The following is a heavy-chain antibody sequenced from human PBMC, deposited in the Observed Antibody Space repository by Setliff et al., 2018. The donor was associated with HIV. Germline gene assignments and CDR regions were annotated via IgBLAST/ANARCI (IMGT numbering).Heavy chain of an antibody. J-gene: IGHJ4*02. V-gene: IGHV4-39*07. CDR2: IYYRGSA. CDR3: ARESPDGLDY. CDR1: GGSITTTNYY. D-gene: IGHD2-8*01. Sequence: SETLSLTCTVSGGSITTTNYYWGWVRQSPGKGLEWIGVIYYRGSAYYNLSLQSRVTLSVDTSKNSFSLHLTSVTAADTAVYFCARESPDGLDYWGQGTWVTVSS.